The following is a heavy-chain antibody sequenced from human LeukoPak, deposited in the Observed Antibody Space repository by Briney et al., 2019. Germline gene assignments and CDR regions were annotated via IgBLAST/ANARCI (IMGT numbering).Heavy chain of an antibody. V-gene: IGHV3-23*01. Sequence: PGGSLRLSCAASGFTFSSYAMSWVRQAPGKGLEWVSAISGSGGSTYYADSVKGRFTISRDNSKNTLYLQMNSLRAEDTAVHYCAKDNRITIFGVVMGPHFDYWGQGTLVTVSS. D-gene: IGHD3-3*01. CDR3: AKDNRITIFGVVMGPHFDY. J-gene: IGHJ4*02. CDR1: GFTFSSYA. CDR2: ISGSGGST.